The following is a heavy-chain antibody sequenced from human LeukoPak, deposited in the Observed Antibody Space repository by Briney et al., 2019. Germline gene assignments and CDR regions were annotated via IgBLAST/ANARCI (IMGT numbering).Heavy chain of an antibody. Sequence: PGGSLRLSCAASGFTFSSYAMSWVRQAPGKGLEWVANIKQDGSEKYYVDSVKGRFTISRDNAKNSLYLQMNSLRAEDTAVYYCARENSGYPRGDFDYWGQGTLVTVSS. CDR1: GFTFSSYA. D-gene: IGHD5-12*01. CDR2: IKQDGSEK. CDR3: ARENSGYPRGDFDY. J-gene: IGHJ4*02. V-gene: IGHV3-7*01.